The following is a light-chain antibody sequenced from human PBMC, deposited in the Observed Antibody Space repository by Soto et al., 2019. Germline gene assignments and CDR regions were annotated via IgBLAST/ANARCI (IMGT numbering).Light chain of an antibody. CDR3: QQRSNWPSIT. CDR2: GAS. V-gene: IGKV3D-20*02. J-gene: IGKJ5*01. Sequence: EIVLTQSPGTLSLSPGERATLSCGASQSVSSSYVAWYQQKPGQAPRLLIYGASSRATGIPDRFSGSGSGTDFTLTINSLEPEDFAVYYCQQRSNWPSITFGQGTRLEI. CDR1: QSVSSSY.